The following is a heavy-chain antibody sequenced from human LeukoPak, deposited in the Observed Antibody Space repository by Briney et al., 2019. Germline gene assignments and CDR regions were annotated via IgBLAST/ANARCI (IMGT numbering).Heavy chain of an antibody. J-gene: IGHJ5*02. V-gene: IGHV4-4*07. D-gene: IGHD6-13*01. CDR3: ARDKSISAAGWFDP. CDR1: GGSISSYY. CDR2: IYTGGIT. Sequence: PSKTLSLTCTVSGGSISSYYWSWNRQPAGKGLEYIGRIYTGGITNYNPSLKSRVIMSVDTSKNQFSLKLSSVTAADTAVYYCARDKSISAAGWFDPWGQGTLVTVSS.